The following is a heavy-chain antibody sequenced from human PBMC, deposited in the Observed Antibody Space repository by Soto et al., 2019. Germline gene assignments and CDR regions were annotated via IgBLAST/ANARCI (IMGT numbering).Heavy chain of an antibody. D-gene: IGHD6-19*01. J-gene: IGHJ4*02. CDR1: GFTFSSYG. CDR2: ISYDGSNK. Sequence: QVQLVESGGGVVQPGRSLRLSCAASGFTFSSYGMHWVRQAPGKGLEWVAVISYDGSNKYYADPVKGRFTISRDNSKNTLYLQMNSLRAEDTAVYYCAKDPSSGWYEQFDYWGQGTLVTVSS. V-gene: IGHV3-30*18. CDR3: AKDPSSGWYEQFDY.